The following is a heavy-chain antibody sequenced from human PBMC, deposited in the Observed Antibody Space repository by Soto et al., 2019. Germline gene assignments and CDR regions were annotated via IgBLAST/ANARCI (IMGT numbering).Heavy chain of an antibody. V-gene: IGHV3-53*01. CDR2: IYSGGSR. CDR1: GFSVSSNY. Sequence: GGSLRLSCAASGFSVSSNYMSWARQAPGKGLEWVSVIYSGGSRYYADSVKGRFTISRDGSKNTLYLQMDSLRAEDTAMYYCARDLPSFESSGSFAVYWGQGTLVTVSS. CDR3: ARDLPSFESSGSFAVY. J-gene: IGHJ4*02. D-gene: IGHD3-22*01.